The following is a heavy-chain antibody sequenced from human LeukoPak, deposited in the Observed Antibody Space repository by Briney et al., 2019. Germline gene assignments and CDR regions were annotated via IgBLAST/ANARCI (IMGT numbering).Heavy chain of an antibody. CDR3: ARDSDDILTGPYYYGMDV. CDR1: GFSFSSYS. J-gene: IGHJ6*02. V-gene: IGHV3-48*04. D-gene: IGHD3-9*01. CDR2: ISSSSSTI. Sequence: GGSLRLSCAASGFSFSSYSMNWVRQAPGKGLEGVPYISSSSSTIYYADSVKGRFTISRDNAKNSLYLQMNSLRAEDTAVYYCARDSDDILTGPYYYGMDVWGQGTTVTVSS.